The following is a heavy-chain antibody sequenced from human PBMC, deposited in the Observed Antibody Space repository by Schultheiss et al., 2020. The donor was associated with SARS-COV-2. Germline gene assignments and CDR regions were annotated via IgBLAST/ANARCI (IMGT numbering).Heavy chain of an antibody. V-gene: IGHV1-18*01. J-gene: IGHJ6*02. CDR3: ARSLCVYGSGSYWYYYYGRDV. CDR1: GYTFTSYG. Sequence: ASVKVSCKASGYTFTSYGISWVRQAPGQGLEWMGWISAYNGNTNYAQKLQGRVTMTTDTSTSTAYMELSSLRSEDTAVYYCARSLCVYGSGSYWYYYYGRDVWGQGTTVTVSS. CDR2: ISAYNGNT. D-gene: IGHD3-10*01.